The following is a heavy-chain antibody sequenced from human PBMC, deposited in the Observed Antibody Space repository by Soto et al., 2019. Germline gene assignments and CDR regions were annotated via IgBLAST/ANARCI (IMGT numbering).Heavy chain of an antibody. CDR1: GFTFSSYW. V-gene: IGHV3-74*01. CDR3: VRTSLVVAAATREDY. CDR2: INSDGSST. Sequence: GSLRLSCAASGFTFSSYWMHWVRQAPGKGLVWVSRINSDGSSTSYADSVKGRFTISRDNAKNTLYPQMNSLRAEDTAVYYCVRTSLVVAAATREDYWGQGTLVTVSS. J-gene: IGHJ4*02. D-gene: IGHD2-15*01.